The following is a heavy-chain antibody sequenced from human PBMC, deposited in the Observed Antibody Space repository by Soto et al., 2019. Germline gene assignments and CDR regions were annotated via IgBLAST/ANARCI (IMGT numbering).Heavy chain of an antibody. J-gene: IGHJ2*01. CDR1: GFTFTSSA. CDR2: IVVGSGNT. V-gene: IGHV1-58*01. D-gene: IGHD2-15*01. CDR3: AADRIYCSGGSCSSTHYWYFDL. Sequence: QMQLVQSGPEVKKPGTSVKVSCKASGFTFTSSAVQWVRQARGQRLEWIGWIVVGSGNTNYAQKFQERVTITRDMYTSXXPXEXXSLRSEDTAVYYCAADRIYCSGGSCSSTHYWYFDLWGRGTLVTVSS.